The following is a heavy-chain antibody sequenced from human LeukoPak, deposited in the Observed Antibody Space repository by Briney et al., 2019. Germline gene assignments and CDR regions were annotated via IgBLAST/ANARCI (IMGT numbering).Heavy chain of an antibody. CDR1: GGTFSSYA. J-gene: IGHJ4*02. CDR2: IIPIFGTA. CDR3: AREFMRFSVKSLLYDSSGYSDY. V-gene: IGHV1-69*05. Sequence: KVSCKASGGTFSSYAISWVRQAPGQGLEWMGRIIPIFGTANYAQKLQGRVTITTDESTRTAYMELSSLSSEDTAVYYCAREFMRFSVKSLLYDSSGYSDYWGQGTLVTVSS. D-gene: IGHD3-22*01.